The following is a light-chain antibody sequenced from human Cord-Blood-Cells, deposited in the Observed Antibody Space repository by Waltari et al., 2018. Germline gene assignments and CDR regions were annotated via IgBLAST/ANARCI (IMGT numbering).Light chain of an antibody. Sequence: EFELTQSPGTSSLSTGERSTLSCRSSQSISSSYFAWYQQKPGQDPWLLIYGASSRATGIPDRFSVSGSGTVFTLIISRLEPEDFAVYYCQQYGSSPYSFGQGTKLEIK. J-gene: IGKJ2*03. CDR1: QSISSSY. V-gene: IGKV3-20*01. CDR2: GAS. CDR3: QQYGSSPYS.